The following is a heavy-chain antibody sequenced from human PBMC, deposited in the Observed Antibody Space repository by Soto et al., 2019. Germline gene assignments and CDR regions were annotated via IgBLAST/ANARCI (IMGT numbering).Heavy chain of an antibody. D-gene: IGHD3-22*01. V-gene: IGHV1-18*01. CDR1: GYSFSICG. CDR2: ISPYNDDT. J-gene: IGHJ6*02. Sequence: GASVKVSCKASGYSFSICGITWVRQAPGQGLEWLGWISPYNDDTKYAQRLQGRVTMTTDTSTRTAYMDIRGLRSDDTAIYYCARGGYYDSSGARNYHYYGMDVWGQGTTVTAP. CDR3: ARGGYYDSSGARNYHYYGMDV.